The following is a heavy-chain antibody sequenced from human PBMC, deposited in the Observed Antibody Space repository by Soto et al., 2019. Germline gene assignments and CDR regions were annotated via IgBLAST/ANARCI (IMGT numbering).Heavy chain of an antibody. CDR2: IYSGGGT. CDR3: ATYFRGEGGRGY. Sequence: SETLSLTCTVSGVSISSYYWSWIRQSPGKGLEWIGYIYSGGGTNYNPSVKSRLTISVDTSMNQFSLELSSVTAADTAVYFCATYFRGEGGRGYWGPGTQVTVSS. CDR1: GVSISSYY. V-gene: IGHV4-59*08. J-gene: IGHJ4*01. D-gene: IGHD3-16*01.